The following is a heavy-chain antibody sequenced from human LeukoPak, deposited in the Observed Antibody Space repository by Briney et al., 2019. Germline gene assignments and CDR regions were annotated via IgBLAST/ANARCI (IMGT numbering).Heavy chain of an antibody. CDR2: ISSSSSYI. D-gene: IGHD6-13*01. CDR3: ARDSEEVGAAAGNELDY. V-gene: IGHV3-21*01. J-gene: IGHJ4*02. CDR1: GFTFDDYS. Sequence: GGSLRLSCAASGFTFDDYSMNWVRQAPGKGLEWVSSISSSSSYIYYADSVKGRFTISRDNAKNSLYLQMNSLRAEDTAVYYCARDSEEVGAAAGNELDYWGQGTLVTVSS.